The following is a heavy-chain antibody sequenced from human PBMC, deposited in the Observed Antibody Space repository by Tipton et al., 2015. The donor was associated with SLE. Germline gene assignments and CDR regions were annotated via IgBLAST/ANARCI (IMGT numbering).Heavy chain of an antibody. Sequence: TLSLTCTVSGDSITSSSYHWAWIRQPPGRGLEWIAEIIHSGVTNYNPSLRSRVTISVDMSKNQVSLKLSSVTAADTAVYYCARVAPAEVFDYWGQGTLVTVSS. D-gene: IGHD2-2*01. CDR3: ARVAPAEVFDY. V-gene: IGHV4-39*07. CDR1: GDSITSSSYH. J-gene: IGHJ4*02. CDR2: IIHSGVT.